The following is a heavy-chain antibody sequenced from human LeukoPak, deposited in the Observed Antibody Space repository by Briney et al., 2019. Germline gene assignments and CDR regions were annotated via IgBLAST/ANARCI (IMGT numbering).Heavy chain of an antibody. D-gene: IGHD2-15*01. CDR1: GDSISSYY. Sequence: PSETLSLTCTVSGDSISSYYWSWIRQPPGKGLEWIGYIYHSGSTNYNPSLKSRVTISADTSKDQFSLKLSSVTAADTAVYYCARLKDGSGGWFDPWGQGTLVTVSS. CDR3: ARLKDGSGGWFDP. V-gene: IGHV4-59*08. CDR2: IYHSGST. J-gene: IGHJ5*02.